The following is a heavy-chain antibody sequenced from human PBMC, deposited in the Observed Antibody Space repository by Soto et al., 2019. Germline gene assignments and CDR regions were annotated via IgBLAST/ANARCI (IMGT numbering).Heavy chain of an antibody. V-gene: IGHV3-53*02. D-gene: IGHD3-22*01. CDR2: IYSGGST. Sequence: EVQLVETGGGLIQPGGSLRLSCAASGFTVSSNYMSWVRQAPGKWLEWVSVIYSGGSTYYADSVKGRFTISRDNSKNTQYLQMNSLRAEDTAVYYCARTPRVSYYYGSSGYKRVGYYFDYWGQGTLVAVSS. CDR1: GFTVSSNY. J-gene: IGHJ4*02. CDR3: ARTPRVSYYYGSSGYKRVGYYFDY.